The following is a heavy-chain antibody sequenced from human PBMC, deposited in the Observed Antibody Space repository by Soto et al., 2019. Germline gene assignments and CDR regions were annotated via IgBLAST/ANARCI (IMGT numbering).Heavy chain of an antibody. CDR1: GFTFSIYW. D-gene: IGHD1-26*01. Sequence: PGGSLRLSCAASGFTFSIYWMSWVRQAPGKGLEWVANINQDGSEKYYVDSVTGRFTISRDNAKNSLYLQMNSLRAEDTAVYYCARAGGVGTVDYWGQGTLVTVSS. J-gene: IGHJ4*02. CDR3: ARAGGVGTVDY. V-gene: IGHV3-7*05. CDR2: INQDGSEK.